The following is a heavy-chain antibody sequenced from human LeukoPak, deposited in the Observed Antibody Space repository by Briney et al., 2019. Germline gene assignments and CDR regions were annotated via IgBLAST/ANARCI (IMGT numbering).Heavy chain of an antibody. CDR3: ARRMREYYGSAYYYYMDV. CDR1: GGSIRNYY. Sequence: SETLALTCTVSGGSIRNYYWRWMRQPQGKGLEWIGYIYTSGSTNYNPSLKSLVTISVDTSKNQFSLKLSSVTAADTAVYYCARRMREYYGSAYYYYMDVWGKGTTVTVSS. CDR2: IYTSGST. V-gene: IGHV4-4*09. J-gene: IGHJ6*03. D-gene: IGHD3-10*01.